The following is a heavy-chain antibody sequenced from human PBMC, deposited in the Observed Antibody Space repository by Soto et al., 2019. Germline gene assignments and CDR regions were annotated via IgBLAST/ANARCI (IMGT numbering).Heavy chain of an antibody. V-gene: IGHV1-2*04. CDR1: GYTFTGYY. CDR3: ARGSAVWSSSGDSGFTMIVVVAGLIDY. D-gene: IGHD3-22*01. Sequence: QVPLVQSGAEVKKPGASVKVSCKASGYTFTGYYMHWVRQAPGQGLEWMGWINPNSGGTNYAQKFQGWVTMTRDTSIRTAYMELSRLRSDDTAVYDCARGSAVWSSSGDSGFTMIVVVAGLIDYWGQGTLVTVSS. J-gene: IGHJ4*02. CDR2: INPNSGGT.